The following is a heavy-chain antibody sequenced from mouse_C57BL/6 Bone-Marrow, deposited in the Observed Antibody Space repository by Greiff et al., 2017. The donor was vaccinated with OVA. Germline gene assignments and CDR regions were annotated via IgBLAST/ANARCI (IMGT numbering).Heavy chain of an antibody. V-gene: IGHV1-5*01. J-gene: IGHJ4*01. D-gene: IGHD2-5*01. CDR2: IYPGNSDT. CDR1: GYTFTSYW. Sequence: VQLQQSGTVLARPGASVKMSCKTSGYTFTSYWMHWVKQRPGQGLEWIGAIYPGNSDTSYNQKFKGKAKLTAVTSASTAYMELSSLTNEDSAVYYCSIVTTDYYAMDYWGQGTSVTVSS. CDR3: SIVTTDYYAMDY.